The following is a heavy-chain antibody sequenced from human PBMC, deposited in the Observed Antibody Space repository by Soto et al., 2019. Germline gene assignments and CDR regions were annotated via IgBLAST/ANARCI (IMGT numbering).Heavy chain of an antibody. J-gene: IGHJ4*02. CDR2: ISSSSSYI. D-gene: IGHD6-19*01. CDR1: GFTFSSYS. V-gene: IGHV3-21*01. CDR3: ARGFSSGWYLSPFDY. Sequence: GGSLRLSCAASGFTFSSYSMNWVRQAPGKGLEWVSSISSSSSYIYYADSVKGRFTISRDNAKNSLYLQMNSLRAEDTAVYYCARGFSSGWYLSPFDYWGQGTLVTVSS.